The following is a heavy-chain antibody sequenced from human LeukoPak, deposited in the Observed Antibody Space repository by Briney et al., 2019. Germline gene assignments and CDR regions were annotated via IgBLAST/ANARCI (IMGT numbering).Heavy chain of an antibody. Sequence: SVKVSCKASGGTLSSYAISWVRQAPGQGLEWMGRIIPILGIANYPQKFQGRVTITADKSTSTAYMELSSLRSEDTAVYYCAREVAVAGTKGFDYWGQGTLVTVSS. J-gene: IGHJ4*02. CDR3: AREVAVAGTKGFDY. CDR1: GGTLSSYA. D-gene: IGHD6-19*01. V-gene: IGHV1-69*04. CDR2: IIPILGIA.